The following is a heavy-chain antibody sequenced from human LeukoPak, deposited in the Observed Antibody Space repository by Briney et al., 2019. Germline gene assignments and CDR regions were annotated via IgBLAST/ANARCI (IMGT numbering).Heavy chain of an antibody. J-gene: IGHJ6*02. CDR2: ITSGGST. V-gene: IGHV3-23*01. D-gene: IGHD3-10*01. CDR1: GFTFSSYA. Sequence: GGSLRLSCAASGFTFSSYAMSWVRQAPGKGLEWVSTITSGGSTYYADSVKGRFTISRDNSKNTLYLQMNSLRAEDTAVYYCAKGIYGSGSFYPYGMDVWGQGTTVTVSS. CDR3: AKGIYGSGSFYPYGMDV.